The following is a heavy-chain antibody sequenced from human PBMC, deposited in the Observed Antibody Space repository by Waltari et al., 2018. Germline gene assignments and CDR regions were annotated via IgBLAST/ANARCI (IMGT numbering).Heavy chain of an antibody. D-gene: IGHD2-21*02. J-gene: IGHJ3*02. V-gene: IGHV3-9*01. CDR3: AKDRYGDAYDAFDI. CDR2: ITWNSGSI. CDR1: GFTLGAND. Sequence: EVQLVESGGGLVPHGGSLRLSCAASGFTLGANDSHWVRQVPGKGLEWVSGITWNSGSIGYADSVKGRLTTSRDNAKNSLYLQMNSLRVDDTALYYCAKDRYGDAYDAFDIWGQGTLVTVSS.